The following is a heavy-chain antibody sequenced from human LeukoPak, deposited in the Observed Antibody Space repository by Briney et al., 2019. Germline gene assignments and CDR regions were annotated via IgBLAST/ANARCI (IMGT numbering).Heavy chain of an antibody. Sequence: PSETLSLTCTVSGGSISSYYWSWIRQPPGKGLEWIGYIYYSGSTNYNPSLKSRVTISVDTSKNQFSLKLSSVTAADTAVYYCARDQREITIFGVVTNDAFDIWGQGTMVTVSS. J-gene: IGHJ3*02. CDR2: IYYSGST. CDR1: GGSISSYY. CDR3: ARDQREITIFGVVTNDAFDI. D-gene: IGHD3-3*01. V-gene: IGHV4-59*01.